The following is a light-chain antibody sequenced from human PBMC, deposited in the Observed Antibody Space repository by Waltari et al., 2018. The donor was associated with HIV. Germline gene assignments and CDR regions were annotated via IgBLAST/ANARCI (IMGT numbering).Light chain of an antibody. J-gene: IGLJ1*01. Sequence: QSALTQPASVSGSPGQSITISCTGTSSDVESYNLVSWYQQHPGKAPKLIIYEVTKRPSGVPNRFSGSKSGNTASLTISGLQTEDEADYYCAVWDDSLSEYVFATGTKVFVL. V-gene: IGLV2-23*02. CDR1: SSDVESYNL. CDR3: AVWDDSLSEYV. CDR2: EVT.